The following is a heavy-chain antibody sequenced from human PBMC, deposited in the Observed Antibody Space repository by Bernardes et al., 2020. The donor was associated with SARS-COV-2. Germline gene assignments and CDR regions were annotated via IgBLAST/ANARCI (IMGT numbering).Heavy chain of an antibody. V-gene: IGHV4-39*01. D-gene: IGHD3-22*01. CDR3: ASQTGPGYYDSSGYYQGGFDP. CDR1: GGSISSSSYY. Sequence: SETLSLTCTVSGGSISSSSYYWGWICQPPGKGLEWIGSIYYSGSTYYNPSLKSRVTISVHTSKNQFSLKLSSVTAADTAVYYCASQTGPGYYDSSGYYQGGFDPWGQGTLVTVSS. J-gene: IGHJ5*02. CDR2: IYYSGST.